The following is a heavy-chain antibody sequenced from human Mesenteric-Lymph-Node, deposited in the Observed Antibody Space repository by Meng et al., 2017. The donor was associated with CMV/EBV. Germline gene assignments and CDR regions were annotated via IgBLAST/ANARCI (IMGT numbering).Heavy chain of an antibody. CDR3: ARVLAERMASKSSGLGY. CDR2: ISYDGSNK. Sequence: GGSLRLSCAASGFTFGGYVMHWVRQAPGKGLEWVAVISYDGSNKDYADSVKGRFTISRDNSMNTLYLQMDSLRAEDTAVYYCARVLAERMASKSSGLGYWGQGALVTVSS. V-gene: IGHV3-30*04. CDR1: GFTFGGYV. J-gene: IGHJ4*02. D-gene: IGHD5-24*01.